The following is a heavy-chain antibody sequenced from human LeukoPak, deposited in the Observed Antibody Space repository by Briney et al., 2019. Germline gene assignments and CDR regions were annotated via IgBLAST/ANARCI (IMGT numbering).Heavy chain of an antibody. J-gene: IGHJ4*02. V-gene: IGHV4-39*07. D-gene: IGHD3-10*01. CDR2: IYYSGST. CDR1: GGSISSSSYY. CDR3: ARDEKRRWAMVRGVINHSYFDY. Sequence: SETLSLTCTVSGGSISSSSYYWGWIRQPPGKGLEWIGSIYYSGSTYYNPSLKSRVTISVDTSKNQFSLKLSSVTAADTAVYYCARDEKRRWAMVRGVINHSYFDYWGQGTLVTVSS.